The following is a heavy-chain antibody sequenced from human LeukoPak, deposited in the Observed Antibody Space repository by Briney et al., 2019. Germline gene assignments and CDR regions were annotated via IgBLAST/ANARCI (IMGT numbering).Heavy chain of an antibody. J-gene: IGHJ5*02. Sequence: ASVRVSCKASGYTFTGYYMHWVRQAPGQGLEWMGWINPDNGGTNYAQKFQGRVTMTRDMSISTAYMELSRLRSDDTAVYYCARDTGSNFFDPWGQGTLVTVAS. CDR1: GYTFTGYY. D-gene: IGHD1-26*01. CDR2: INPDNGGT. CDR3: ARDTGSNFFDP. V-gene: IGHV1-2*02.